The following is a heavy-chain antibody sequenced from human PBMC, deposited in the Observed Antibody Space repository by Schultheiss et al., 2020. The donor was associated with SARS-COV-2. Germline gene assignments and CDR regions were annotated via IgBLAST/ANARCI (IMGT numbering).Heavy chain of an antibody. J-gene: IGHJ4*02. CDR3: AREFHGSGSYTYYFDY. D-gene: IGHD3-10*01. CDR2: ISSSSSYI. Sequence: GGSLRLSCAASGFTFSSYSMNWVRQAPGKGLEWVSSISSSSSYIYYADSVKGRFTISRDNSKNTLYLQMNSLRAEDTAVYYCAREFHGSGSYTYYFDYWGQGTLVTVSS. V-gene: IGHV3-21*01. CDR1: GFTFSSYS.